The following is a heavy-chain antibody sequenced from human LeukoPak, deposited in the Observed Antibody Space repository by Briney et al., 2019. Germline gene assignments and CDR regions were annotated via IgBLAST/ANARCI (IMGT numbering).Heavy chain of an antibody. CDR3: ARVGSGTPEDYFDY. J-gene: IGHJ4*02. V-gene: IGHV1-8*01. CDR1: GYTFTSYD. CDR2: MNPNSSNT. D-gene: IGHD1-26*01. Sequence: ASVKVSCKASGYTFTSYDINWVRQATGQGLEWMGWMNPNSSNTGYAQKFQGRVTMTRNTSISTAYMELSSLRSEDTAVYYCARVGSGTPEDYFDYWGQGTLVTVSS.